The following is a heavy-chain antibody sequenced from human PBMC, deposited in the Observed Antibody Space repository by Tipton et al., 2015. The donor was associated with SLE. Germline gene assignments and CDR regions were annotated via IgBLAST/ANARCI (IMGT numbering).Heavy chain of an antibody. D-gene: IGHD3-3*01. CDR2: IYYKGST. J-gene: IGHJ4*02. CDR3: ASGLRFLDVDY. V-gene: IGHV4-59*02. CDR1: GGSVNSHY. Sequence: TLSLTCTVSGGSVNSHYWNWIRQAPGKGLELIGYIYYKGSTDYKSSLKSQLTISVDTSKNQFSLKLTSVTAADTAVYYCASGLRFLDVDYWGQGTLVT.